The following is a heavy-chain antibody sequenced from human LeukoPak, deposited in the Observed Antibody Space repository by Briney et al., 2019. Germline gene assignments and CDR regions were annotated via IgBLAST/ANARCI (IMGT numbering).Heavy chain of an antibody. J-gene: IGHJ4*02. CDR3: AQVQTDSGYYHPFDY. CDR1: GFTFSS. Sequence: PGGSLRLSCAASGFTFSSWVRQAPGKGLEWVSTTSGSGGSRSYADSVKGRFTISRDNSKNTLYLQMNSLRAEDTAVYYCAQVQTDSGYYHPFDYWGQGTLVTVSS. CDR2: TSGSGGSR. D-gene: IGHD3-22*01. V-gene: IGHV3-23*01.